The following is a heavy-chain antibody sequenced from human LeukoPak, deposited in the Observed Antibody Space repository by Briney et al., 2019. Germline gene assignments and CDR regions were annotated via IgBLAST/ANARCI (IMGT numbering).Heavy chain of an antibody. D-gene: IGHD4/OR15-4a*01. Sequence: GGSLRLSCAASGFTVSSNYMSWVRQAPGKGLEWVSIIYSGGNTFYADSVKGRFTISRDNSKNTLYLQMNSLRAEDTAVYYCGRRAGAYSHPYDYWGQGTLVTVSS. CDR1: GFTVSSNY. J-gene: IGHJ4*02. CDR3: GRRAGAYSHPYDY. V-gene: IGHV3-53*01. CDR2: IYSGGNT.